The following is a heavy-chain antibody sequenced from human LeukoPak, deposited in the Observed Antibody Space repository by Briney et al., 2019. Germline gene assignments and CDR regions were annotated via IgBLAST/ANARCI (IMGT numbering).Heavy chain of an antibody. D-gene: IGHD2-2*01. CDR1: GGTFSSHA. J-gene: IGHJ6*03. CDR3: ARGLQYQLLKALGHYYMDV. CDR2: IIPNSGTA. Sequence: SVKVSCKASGGTFSSHAIAWVRQAPGQGPEWMGGIIPNSGTANYAQKFQGRVTITTDESTSTAYLELSSLASDDTAVYYCARGLQYQLLKALGHYYMDVWGEGTTVTVSS. V-gene: IGHV1-69*05.